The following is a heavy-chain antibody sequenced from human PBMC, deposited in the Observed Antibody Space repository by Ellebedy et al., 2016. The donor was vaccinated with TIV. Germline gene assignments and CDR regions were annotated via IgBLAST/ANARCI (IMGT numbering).Heavy chain of an antibody. J-gene: IGHJ4*02. CDR1: RYPFTSYY. CDR2: INPSGGST. CDR3: ARGFGGNGGHPDY. D-gene: IGHD2-8*01. Sequence: AASVNVSCKASRYPFTSYYMHCVRQGPGQGLEWMGIINPSGGSTNYAQKLQGRVTMTRDTSTSTVYMELSSLRSEDTAVYYCARGFGGNGGHPDYWGQGTLVTVSS. V-gene: IGHV1-46*04.